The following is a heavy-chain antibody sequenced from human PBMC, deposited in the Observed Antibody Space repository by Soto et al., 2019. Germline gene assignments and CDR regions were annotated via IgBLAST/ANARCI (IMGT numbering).Heavy chain of an antibody. Sequence: QVQLVQSGAALKEPGDSVRVSCEASGYTFTAYYIHWVRQAPGQGLEWMGWIKPRFGDTSYVQDFQGRVSMTRDTSISPVYMELSRLTSDDTAIYYCARNMDYYYGPGSGNGHGFWGQGTTVTVFS. CDR1: GYTFTAYY. J-gene: IGHJ6*02. CDR3: ARNMDYYYGPGSGNGHGF. D-gene: IGHD3-10*01. V-gene: IGHV1-2*02. CDR2: IKPRFGDT.